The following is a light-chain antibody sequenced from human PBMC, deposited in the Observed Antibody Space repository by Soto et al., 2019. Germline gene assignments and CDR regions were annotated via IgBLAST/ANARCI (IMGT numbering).Light chain of an antibody. V-gene: IGKV1-39*01. CDR2: AAF. CDR3: QQTYSTLYT. Sequence: DIQMTQSPSSLSASVGDRVTITCRASQSIRSYLNWYQQKPGKAPKLLIYAAFSLQSGVPSRFSGSGSGTDFTLTISSLQPEDFATYYCQQTYSTLYTFGQGTKLEIK. CDR1: QSIRSY. J-gene: IGKJ2*01.